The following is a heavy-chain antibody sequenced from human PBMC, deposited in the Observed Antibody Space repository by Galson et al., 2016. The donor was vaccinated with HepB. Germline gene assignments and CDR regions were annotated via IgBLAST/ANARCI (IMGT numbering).Heavy chain of an antibody. CDR1: GFTFSYAW. D-gene: IGHD4-17*01. CDR3: TTDVGMTTVTNLRVDYYGMDV. J-gene: IGHJ6*02. Sequence: SLRLSCAASGFTFSYAWLNWVRQAPGKGLEWVGRIKTKTYGERTDYGAPVKGRFTISRDDSKNTLYLQMNSLKTEDTAVYYCTTDVGMTTVTNLRVDYYGMDVWGQGTTVTVSS. V-gene: IGHV3-15*07. CDR2: IKTKTYGERT.